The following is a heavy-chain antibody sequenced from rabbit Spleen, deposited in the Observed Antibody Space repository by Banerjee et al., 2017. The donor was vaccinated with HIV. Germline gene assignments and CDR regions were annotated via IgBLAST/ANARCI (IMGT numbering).Heavy chain of an antibody. V-gene: IGHV1S40*01. J-gene: IGHJ4*01. Sequence: QSLEESGGDLVKPGASLTLTCTASGFSFSSRYYICWVRQAPGKGLEWIACIDVGSSGSTVYATWAKGRFTISKTSSTTVTLQMTSLTDADTATYFCARFYAGYGDFGYAAMWGQGTLVTVS. CDR2: IDVGSSGST. CDR3: ARFYAGYGDFGYAAM. D-gene: IGHD7-1*01. CDR1: GFSFSSRYY.